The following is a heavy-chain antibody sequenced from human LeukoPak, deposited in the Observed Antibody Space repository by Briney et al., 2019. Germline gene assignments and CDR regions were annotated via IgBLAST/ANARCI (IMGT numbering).Heavy chain of an antibody. J-gene: IGHJ3*02. CDR2: ISGSGGST. D-gene: IGHD7-27*01. CDR1: GFTFSSYA. Sequence: PGGSLRLSCAASGFTFSSYAMSWVRQAPGKGLEWVSAISGSGGSTYYADSVKGRFTISRDNSKNTLYLQMNSLRAEDTAVYYCAKDLPPSGDPRIPGAFDIWGQGTMVTVSS. V-gene: IGHV3-23*01. CDR3: AKDLPPSGDPRIPGAFDI.